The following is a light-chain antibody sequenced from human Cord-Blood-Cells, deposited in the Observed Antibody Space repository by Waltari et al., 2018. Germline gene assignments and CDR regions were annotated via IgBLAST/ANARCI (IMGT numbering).Light chain of an antibody. CDR3: AAWDDSLSGPV. CDR1: SSNIGSHS. Sequence: QSVLTQPPSASGTPGQRVTIACSGSSSNIGSHSEYCHQQLPGTAPKLLIYRNKQRPSGVPDRFSGSKSGTSASLAISGLRSEDEADYYCAAWDDSLSGPVFGGGTKLTVL. J-gene: IGLJ3*02. CDR2: RNK. V-gene: IGLV1-47*01.